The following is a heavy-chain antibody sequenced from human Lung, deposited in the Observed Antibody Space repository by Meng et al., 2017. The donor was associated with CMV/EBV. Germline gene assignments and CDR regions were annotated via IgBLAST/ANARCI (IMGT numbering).Heavy chain of an antibody. D-gene: IGHD6-19*01. CDR2: INNDGSST. J-gene: IGHJ6*02. Sequence: GGSXRLXCAASGFTFSSYWMHWVRKAPGRGLVWVAHINNDGSSTTSADSVKGRFTISRDNAKNTVFLQMHSLGVEDTAVYYCARDSIVVPGRIYSYSMDVWXHGTTVTVSS. V-gene: IGHV3-74*01. CDR1: GFTFSSYW. CDR3: ARDSIVVPGRIYSYSMDV.